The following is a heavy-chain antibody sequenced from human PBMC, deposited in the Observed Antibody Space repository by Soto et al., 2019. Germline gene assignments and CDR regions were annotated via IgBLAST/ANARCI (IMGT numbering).Heavy chain of an antibody. CDR1: GFSLSTSGMC. Sequence: SGPTLVNPTHTLTLTCTFSGFSLSTSGMCVSWIRQPPGKALEWLALIDWDDDKYYSTSLKTRLTISKDTSKNQVVLTMTNMDPVDTATYYCARIRYSSSSRPFDYWGQGTLVTVSS. V-gene: IGHV2-70*01. D-gene: IGHD6-6*01. CDR3: ARIRYSSSSRPFDY. CDR2: IDWDDDK. J-gene: IGHJ4*02.